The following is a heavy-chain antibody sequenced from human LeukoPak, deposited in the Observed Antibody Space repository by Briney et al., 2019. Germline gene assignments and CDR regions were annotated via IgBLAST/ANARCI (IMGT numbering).Heavy chain of an antibody. CDR1: GFTFSSYG. V-gene: IGHV3-23*01. D-gene: IGHD6-19*01. CDR3: AKIAVAGTLYFDY. J-gene: IGHJ4*02. CDR2: ISGSGGST. Sequence: AGGSLRLSCAASGFTFSSYGMSWVRQAPGKGLEWVSAISGSGGSTYYADSVKGRFTISRDNSKNTLYLQMNSLRAEDTAVYYCAKIAVAGTLYFDYWGQGTLVTVSS.